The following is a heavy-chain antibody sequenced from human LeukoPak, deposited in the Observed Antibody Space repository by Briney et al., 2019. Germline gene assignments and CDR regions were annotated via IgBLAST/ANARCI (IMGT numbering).Heavy chain of an antibody. V-gene: IGHV4-39*01. Sequence: SETLSLTCTVSGASISSTWWSWVRQPPGKGLEWIGSIYYSGSTYYNPSLKSRVTISVDTSKNQFSLKLSSVTAADTAVYYCARHRYYYRSGSYYGAPYYMDVWGKGTTVTISS. J-gene: IGHJ6*03. D-gene: IGHD3-10*01. CDR3: ARHRYYYRSGSYYGAPYYMDV. CDR2: IYYSGST. CDR1: GASISSTW.